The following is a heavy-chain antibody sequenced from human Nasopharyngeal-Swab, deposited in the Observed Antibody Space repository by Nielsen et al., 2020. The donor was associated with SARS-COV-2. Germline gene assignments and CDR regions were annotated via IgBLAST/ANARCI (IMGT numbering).Heavy chain of an antibody. CDR2: INHSGST. CDR1: GGSFSGYS. Sequence: GSLRPSCAVYGGSFSGYSWSWIRKPPEKGLEWIGEINHSGSTYYNSSPNSRVSMSVDTSTNQFSLTLNSVTAADTAVYYCARVPRGATRPYYFDYWGQGTLVTVSS. V-gene: IGHV4-34*01. CDR3: ARVPRGATRPYYFDY. J-gene: IGHJ4*02. D-gene: IGHD1-26*01.